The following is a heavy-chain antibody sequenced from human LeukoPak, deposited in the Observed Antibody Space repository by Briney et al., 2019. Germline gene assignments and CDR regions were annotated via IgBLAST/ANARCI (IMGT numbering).Heavy chain of an antibody. Sequence: SVKVSCKASGYTFTSYAISWVRQAPGQGLEWMGGIIPIFGTANYAQKFQGRVTITADESTSTAYMELSSLRSEDTAVYYCAATLSTVPSRYYFDYWGQGTLVTVSS. V-gene: IGHV1-69*13. CDR1: GYTFTSYA. D-gene: IGHD4-17*01. CDR2: IIPIFGTA. CDR3: AATLSTVPSRYYFDY. J-gene: IGHJ4*02.